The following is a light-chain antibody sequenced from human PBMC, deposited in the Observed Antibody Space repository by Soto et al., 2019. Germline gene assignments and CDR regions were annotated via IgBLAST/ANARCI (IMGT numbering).Light chain of an antibody. CDR3: QSYDDTNQV. CDR1: SSDVGGYKY. Sequence: QSALTQPASVSGSPGQSITISCTGTSSDVGGYKYVSWYQQHPGKAPKLMIYEVSHRPSGVSNRFSGSKSGNTASLTISGLQAEDEADYYCQSYDDTNQVFGGGTKLTVL. V-gene: IGLV2-14*01. CDR2: EVS. J-gene: IGLJ3*02.